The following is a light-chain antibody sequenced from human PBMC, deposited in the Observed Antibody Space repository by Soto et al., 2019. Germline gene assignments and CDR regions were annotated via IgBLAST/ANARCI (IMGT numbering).Light chain of an antibody. V-gene: IGKV1-5*03. CDR1: QSISGW. CDR2: KAS. Sequence: DIQMTQSPSTLSASVGDRVTITCRASQSISGWLAWYQQKPGKAPNLLIYKASSLESGVPSRFSGSGSGTEFTLTINSLQPDDSATYYCQQYSSYSRTFGQGTKVEIK. CDR3: QQYSSYSRT. J-gene: IGKJ1*01.